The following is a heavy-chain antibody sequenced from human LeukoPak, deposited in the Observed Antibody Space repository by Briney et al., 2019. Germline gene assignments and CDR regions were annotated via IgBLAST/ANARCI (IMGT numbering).Heavy chain of an antibody. Sequence: ASVKVSCEASGYTFTSYDINWVRQATGQGLEWMGWMNPNSGNTGYAQKFQGRVTITRNTSISTAYMELSSLRSEDTAVYYCARGLHEFFAVETRWFEPWGQGTLVTVSS. J-gene: IGHJ5*02. CDR1: GYTFTSYD. D-gene: IGHD3-3*01. V-gene: IGHV1-8*03. CDR2: MNPNSGNT. CDR3: ARGLHEFFAVETRWFEP.